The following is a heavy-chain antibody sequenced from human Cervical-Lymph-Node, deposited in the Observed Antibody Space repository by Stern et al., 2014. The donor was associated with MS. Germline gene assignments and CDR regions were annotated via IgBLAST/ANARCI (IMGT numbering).Heavy chain of an antibody. J-gene: IGHJ4*02. V-gene: IGHV5-51*01. CDR3: ARHVQGFDY. CDR2: IYPYDSDT. CDR1: GYSFTIYY. Sequence: EVQLVESGAEVKKPGESLKISCKLSGYSFTIYYIAWVRQMPGKGLEWIGVIYPYDSDTTYSPSFQGQVTISADKSNTTAYLQWSSLRASDTAMYYCARHVQGFDYWGQGTLVTVSS.